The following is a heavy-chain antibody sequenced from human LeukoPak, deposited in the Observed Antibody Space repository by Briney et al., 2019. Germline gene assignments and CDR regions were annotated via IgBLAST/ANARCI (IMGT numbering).Heavy chain of an antibody. CDR3: ARIYSYGNGVYYFDY. V-gene: IGHV1-18*04. J-gene: IGHJ4*02. Sequence: ASVKVSCKASGYTFTTYGISWVRQAPGQGLEWMGWISAYNGNTNYAQKLQGRVTMTTDTSTSTAYMELRSLRSDDTAVYYCARIYSYGNGVYYFDYWGQGTLVIVSS. CDR2: ISAYNGNT. D-gene: IGHD5-18*01. CDR1: GYTFTTYG.